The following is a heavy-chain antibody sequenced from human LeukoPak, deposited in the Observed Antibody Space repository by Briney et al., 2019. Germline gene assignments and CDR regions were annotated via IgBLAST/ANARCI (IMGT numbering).Heavy chain of an antibody. V-gene: IGHV4-59*02. CDR1: GGSVDTHY. CDR2: IRYTGST. J-gene: IGHJ5*02. CDR3: ARDIGDDYTNWFDP. D-gene: IGHD5-24*01. Sequence: PSETLSLTCSVSGGSVDTHYWSWIRQPPGKGLEWMGYIRYTGSTTYNPSLKTRVSMSVDTSKTLFSLKLGSVPAADTAVYYCARDIGDDYTNWFDPWGQGTLVIVSS.